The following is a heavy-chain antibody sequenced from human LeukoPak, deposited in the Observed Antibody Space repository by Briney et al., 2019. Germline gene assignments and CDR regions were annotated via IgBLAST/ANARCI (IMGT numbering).Heavy chain of an antibody. CDR1: GFTPSNYW. V-gene: IGHV3-74*01. CDR3: ARWRTCSGGTCYLDY. J-gene: IGHJ4*02. Sequence: GGSLRLSCAASGFTPSNYWMHWVRQAPGKGPVWVSRINSDGSSINYADSVKGRFTISRDNAKNTLYLQMNSLRADDTAVYYCARWRTCSGGTCYLDYWGQGTLVTVSS. D-gene: IGHD2-15*01. CDR2: INSDGSSI.